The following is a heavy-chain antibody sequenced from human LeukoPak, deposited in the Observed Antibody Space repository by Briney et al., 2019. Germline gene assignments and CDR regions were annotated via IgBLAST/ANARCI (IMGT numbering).Heavy chain of an antibody. CDR1: GGSISSYY. CDR3: ARAVYGSRSYPFDY. Sequence: PSETLSLTCTVSGGSISSYYWSWIRQPPGKGLEWIGYIYYSGSTSYKPSLKSRVTISVDTSKNQFSLKLRSVTAADTAVYYCARAVYGSRSYPFDYWGQGTLVTVSS. D-gene: IGHD3-10*01. CDR2: IYYSGST. V-gene: IGHV4-59*01. J-gene: IGHJ4*02.